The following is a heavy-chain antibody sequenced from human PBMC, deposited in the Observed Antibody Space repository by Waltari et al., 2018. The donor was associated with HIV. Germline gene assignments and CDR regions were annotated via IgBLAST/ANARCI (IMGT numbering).Heavy chain of an antibody. CDR3: ARDRIGYCSGGSCYPPFYYGMDV. V-gene: IGHV4-4*07. Sequence: QVQLQESGPGLVKPSETLSLTCTVSGGSISSYYWSWIRQPAGQGLEWIGRIDTSGSTNYNPSLKSRVTMSVDTSKNQFSLKLSSVTAADTAVYYCARDRIGYCSGGSCYPPFYYGMDVWGQGTTVTVSS. J-gene: IGHJ6*02. CDR1: GGSISSYY. D-gene: IGHD2-15*01. CDR2: IDTSGST.